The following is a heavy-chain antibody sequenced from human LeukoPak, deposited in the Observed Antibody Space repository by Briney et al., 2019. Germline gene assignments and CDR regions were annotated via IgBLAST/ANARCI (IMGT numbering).Heavy chain of an antibody. D-gene: IGHD6-13*01. CDR3: ARDGYSSWLRDIVRRSNGRFDY. J-gene: IGHJ4*02. CDR2: ISSSSSYI. CDR1: GFTFSHYF. Sequence: PGGSLRLSCAASGFTFSHYFMNWVRQAPGKGLEWVSSISSSSSYIYYADSVKGRFTISRDNAKNSLYLQMNSLRAEDTAVYYCARDGYSSWLRDIVRRSNGRFDYWGQGTLVTVSS. V-gene: IGHV3-21*01.